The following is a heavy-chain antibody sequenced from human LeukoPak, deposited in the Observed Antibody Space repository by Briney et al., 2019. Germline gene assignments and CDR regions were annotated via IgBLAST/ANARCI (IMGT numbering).Heavy chain of an antibody. CDR2: INHSGST. J-gene: IGHJ6*03. V-gene: IGHV4-34*01. Sequence: SETLSLTCAVYGGSFSGYYWSWIRQPPGKGLEWIGEINHSGSTNYNPSLKSRVTISVDTSKNQFSLKLSSVTAADTAVYYCARGYSYYYYYMDVWGKGTTVTVSS. CDR3: ARGYSYYYYYMDV. CDR1: GGSFSGYY. D-gene: IGHD4-11*01.